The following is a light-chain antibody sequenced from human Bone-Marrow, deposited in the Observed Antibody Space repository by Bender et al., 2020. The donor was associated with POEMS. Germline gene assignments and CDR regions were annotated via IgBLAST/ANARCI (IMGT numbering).Light chain of an antibody. Sequence: SYVLSQPPSVSVAPGQTARMTCGGNNIGSKSVHWYQRRPGQAPVLVAYDDSDRPSAIPERFSGSNSGNTATLTISRVEAGDEADYFCQVWDASSDPPVFFGGGTKLTVL. V-gene: IGLV3-21*02. CDR2: DDS. J-gene: IGLJ2*01. CDR3: QVWDASSDPPVF. CDR1: NIGSKS.